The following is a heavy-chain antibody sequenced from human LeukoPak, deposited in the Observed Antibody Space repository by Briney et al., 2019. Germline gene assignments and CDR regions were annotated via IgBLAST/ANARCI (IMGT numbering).Heavy chain of an antibody. D-gene: IGHD5-12*01. Sequence: ASVKVSCKASGYAFTDNFMQWVRQAPGRGLEWTGWINPHTGSTKYVERFQGRATMTWDTSIGTAFMELRRLTSDDTAVYYCLRGETITAERPAVDVWGKGTTVTVSS. V-gene: IGHV1-2*02. J-gene: IGHJ6*04. CDR3: LRGETITAERPAVDV. CDR1: GYAFTDNF. CDR2: INPHTGST.